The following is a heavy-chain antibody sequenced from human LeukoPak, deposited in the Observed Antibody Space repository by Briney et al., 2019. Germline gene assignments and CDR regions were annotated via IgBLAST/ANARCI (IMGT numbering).Heavy chain of an antibody. CDR2: FYGDGMSI. J-gene: IGHJ2*01. Sequence: GGAPRVSCTASGVTFSNFSVHCVRQAPGGGRVWVSHFYGDGMSINYAESVKGRFAIARDNAKNTLYLQTNSLRVEDTAVYYCARGREDLGGYPNWYFDLWGRGTLVTVSS. D-gene: IGHD1-26*01. V-gene: IGHV3-74*01. CDR1: GVTFSNFS. CDR3: ARGREDLGGYPNWYFDL.